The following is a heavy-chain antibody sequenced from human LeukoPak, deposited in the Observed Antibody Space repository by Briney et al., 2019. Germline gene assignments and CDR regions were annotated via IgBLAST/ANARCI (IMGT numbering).Heavy chain of an antibody. D-gene: IGHD3-10*01. CDR2: INANSGGT. CDR3: AGGYYYGSGSYSSPLDY. Sequence: ASVKVSCKASGYTFTGYYMHWVRQAPGQGLEWMGWINANSGGTNYAQKFQGRVTMTRDTSISTAYMELSRLRSDDTAVYYCAGGYYYGSGSYSSPLDYWGQGTLVTVSS. V-gene: IGHV1-2*02. J-gene: IGHJ4*02. CDR1: GYTFTGYY.